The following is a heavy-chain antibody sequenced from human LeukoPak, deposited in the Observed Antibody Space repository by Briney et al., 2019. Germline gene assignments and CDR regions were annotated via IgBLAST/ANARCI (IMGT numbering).Heavy chain of an antibody. CDR3: AKSGSHYDFWSGYLV. CDR2: ISGRGGST. D-gene: IGHD3-3*01. V-gene: IGHV3-23*01. Sequence: GGSLRLSCAASGFTFSGFAMNWVRQAPGKGLEWVSSISGRGGSTYYADSVKGRFTISRDNSKNTLYLQMNSLRAEDTAIYYCAKSGSHYDFWSGYLVWGQGTLVTVSS. CDR1: GFTFSGFA. J-gene: IGHJ4*02.